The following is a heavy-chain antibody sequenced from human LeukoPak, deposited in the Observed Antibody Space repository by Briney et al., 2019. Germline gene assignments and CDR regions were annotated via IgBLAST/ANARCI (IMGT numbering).Heavy chain of an antibody. D-gene: IGHD6-19*01. CDR1: GFTFSSYG. CDR2: IWYDGSDK. J-gene: IGHJ3*02. V-gene: IGHV3-33*07. Sequence: GGSLRLSCAASGFTFSSYGMYWVRQAPGKGLEWVAVIWYDGSDKYYADSVKGRFTISRDNSKNTLYLQMNSLRAEDTAVYYCARLTALAGHRGAFDIWGPGTMVTVSS. CDR3: ARLTALAGHRGAFDI.